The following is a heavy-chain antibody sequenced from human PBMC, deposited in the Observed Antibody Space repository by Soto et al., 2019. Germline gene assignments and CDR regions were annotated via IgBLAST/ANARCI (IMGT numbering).Heavy chain of an antibody. V-gene: IGHV4-31*03. CDR1: GGSITTGGSY. CDR2: IYHSGNT. CDR3: ARARFQVLYGKPYFDS. Sequence: SEILSLTCTVSGGSITTGGSYWSWIRQHPGKGLEWIGNIYHSGNTYYNPSLKSRLTISVDTSKNHFSLMVDSVTAADTAVYYCARARFQVLYGKPYFDSWGQGTLVTVSS. D-gene: IGHD2-2*02. J-gene: IGHJ4*02.